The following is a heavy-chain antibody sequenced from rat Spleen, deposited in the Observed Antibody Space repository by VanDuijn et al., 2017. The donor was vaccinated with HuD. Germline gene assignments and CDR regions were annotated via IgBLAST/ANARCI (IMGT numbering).Heavy chain of an antibody. Sequence: EVQLVESGGGLVQPGRSLKLSCAASGFTFSSFPMAWVRQAPTKGLEWVATISTSGGRTYYPDSVKGRFTVSRDNAKSTLYLQMDSLRSEDTATYYCARRDGSYYYFDYWGQGVMVTVSS. CDR2: ISTSGGRT. V-gene: IGHV5-46*01. D-gene: IGHD1-12*02. CDR1: GFTFSSFP. CDR3: ARRDGSYYYFDY. J-gene: IGHJ2*01.